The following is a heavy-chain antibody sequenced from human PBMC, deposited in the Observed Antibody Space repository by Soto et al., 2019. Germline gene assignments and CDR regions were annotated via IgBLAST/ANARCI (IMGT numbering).Heavy chain of an antibody. Sequence: GASVKVSCKASGGTFSSYTISWVRQAPGQGLEWMGGIIPIFGTANYAQKFQGRVTITADESTSTAYMELSSLRSEDTAVYYCARAHDYGGRYNLDYWGQGTLVTVSS. V-gene: IGHV1-69*13. D-gene: IGHD4-17*01. CDR1: GGTFSSYT. CDR3: ARAHDYGGRYNLDY. CDR2: IIPIFGTA. J-gene: IGHJ4*02.